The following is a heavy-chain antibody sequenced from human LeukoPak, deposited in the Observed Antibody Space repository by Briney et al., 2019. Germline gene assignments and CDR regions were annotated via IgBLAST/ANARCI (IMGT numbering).Heavy chain of an antibody. CDR3: AREVPDLTTAGTLSWGLPPKIYWYFDL. Sequence: SGGSLRLSCEASGFTFSNHEMDWLRQAPGKGLEFVAGIASNGRSAHYASSVRGRFTISRDNSKSTLYLQMDSLRSEDMAVYYCAREVPDLTTAGTLSWGLPPKIYWYFDLWGRGTLVTVPS. J-gene: IGHJ2*01. CDR2: IASNGRSA. V-gene: IGHV3-64*01. CDR1: GFTFSNHE. D-gene: IGHD6-13*01.